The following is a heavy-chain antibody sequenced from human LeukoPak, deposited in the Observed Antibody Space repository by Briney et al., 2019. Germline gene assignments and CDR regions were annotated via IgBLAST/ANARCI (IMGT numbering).Heavy chain of an antibody. CDR2: FDPEDGET. CDR3: ATEGQEMATTAGYYYYGMDV. CDR1: GYTLTELS. J-gene: IGHJ6*02. Sequence: ASVKVSCKVSGYTLTELSMHWVRQAPGKGLEWMGGFDPEDGETIYAQKFQGRVTMTEDTSTDTAYMELSSLRSEDTAVYYCATEGQEMATTAGYYYYGMDVWGQGTTVIVSS. D-gene: IGHD5-24*01. V-gene: IGHV1-24*01.